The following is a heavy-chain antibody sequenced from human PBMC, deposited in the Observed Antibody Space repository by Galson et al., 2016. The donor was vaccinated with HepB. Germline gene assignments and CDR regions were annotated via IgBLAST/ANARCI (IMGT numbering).Heavy chain of an antibody. CDR2: IYPSDSAT. Sequence: QSGAEVKKPGESLKISCQGSGYTFTNYWTGWVRQMPGKGLEWMGLIYPSDSATKYSPSFHGQVTISADTSISTAYLQWSSLKASDSAIYYCARRAGFETLDYYRGIDHRGQGILFTVSS. J-gene: IGHJ4*02. V-gene: IGHV5-51*03. CDR3: ARRAGFETLDYYRGIDH. D-gene: IGHD1-26*01. CDR1: GYTFTNYW.